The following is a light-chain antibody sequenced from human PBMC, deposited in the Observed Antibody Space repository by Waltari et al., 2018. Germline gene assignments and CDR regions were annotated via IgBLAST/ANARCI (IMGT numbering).Light chain of an antibody. CDR2: DDS. J-gene: IGLJ2*01. CDR3: QVWDSGSGHPHVV. CDR1: NIGSKS. Sequence: SYVLTQPPSVSVAPGQTASITCGGDNIGSKSVHWYQQKAGQAPVLVVHDDSDRPSGIPERLSGSNSGNTATLTISRVEAGDEADFCGQVWDSGSGHPHVVFGGGTRLTVL. V-gene: IGLV3-21*02.